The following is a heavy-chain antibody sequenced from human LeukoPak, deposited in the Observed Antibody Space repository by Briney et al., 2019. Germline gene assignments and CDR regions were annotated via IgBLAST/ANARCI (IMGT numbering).Heavy chain of an antibody. CDR3: TTDWAGTVLDY. CDR1: GFTFSDYY. V-gene: IGHV3-11*01. J-gene: IGHJ4*02. CDR2: ISSSGSTI. Sequence: GGSLRLSCAASGFTFSDYYMSWIRQAPGKGLEWVSYISSSGSTIYYADSVKGRFTISRDNAKNSLYLQMNSLKTEDTAVYYCTTDWAGTVLDYWGQGTLVTVSS. D-gene: IGHD4-11*01.